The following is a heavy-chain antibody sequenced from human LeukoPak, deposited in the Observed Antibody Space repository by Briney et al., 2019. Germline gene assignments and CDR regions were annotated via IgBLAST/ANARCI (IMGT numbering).Heavy chain of an antibody. CDR2: ISSSSSTI. J-gene: IGHJ6*03. V-gene: IGHV3-48*04. CDR3: AREADKEWSDFYYMDV. Sequence: GGSLRLSCAASGFTLSSYSMNWVRQAPGKGLEWVSYISSSSSTIYYADSVKGRFTISRDNAKNSLYLQMNSLRAEDTAVYYCAREADKEWSDFYYMDVWGKGTTVTVSS. D-gene: IGHD3-3*01. CDR1: GFTLSSYS.